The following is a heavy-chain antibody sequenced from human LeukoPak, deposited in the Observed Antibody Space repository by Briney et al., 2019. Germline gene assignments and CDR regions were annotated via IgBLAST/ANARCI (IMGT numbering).Heavy chain of an antibody. J-gene: IGHJ5*02. Sequence: PGGSLRLSCAASGFTFSSYSMNWARQAPGKGLEWVSYISSSSSTIYYADSVKGRFTISRDNAKNSLYLQMNSLRAEDTAVYYCARGPLGIVVVPAAPAWGQGTLVTVSS. CDR3: ARGPLGIVVVPAAPA. CDR1: GFTFSSYS. D-gene: IGHD2-2*03. CDR2: ISSSSSTI. V-gene: IGHV3-48*01.